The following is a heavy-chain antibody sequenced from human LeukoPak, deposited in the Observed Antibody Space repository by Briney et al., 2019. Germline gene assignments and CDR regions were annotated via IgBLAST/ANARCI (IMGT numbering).Heavy chain of an antibody. Sequence: SETLSPTCAVYGGSFSGYYWSWIRQPPGKGLEWIGEINHSGSTNYNPSLKSRVTISVDTSKNQFSLKLSSVTAADTAVYYCARKKYYYDSSGYSPPQGYFDYWGQGTLVTVSS. CDR3: ARKKYYYDSSGYSPPQGYFDY. J-gene: IGHJ4*02. V-gene: IGHV4-34*01. CDR1: GGSFSGYY. D-gene: IGHD3-22*01. CDR2: INHSGST.